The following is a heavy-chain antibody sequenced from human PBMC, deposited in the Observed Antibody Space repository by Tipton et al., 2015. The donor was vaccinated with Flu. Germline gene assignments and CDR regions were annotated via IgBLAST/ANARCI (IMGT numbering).Heavy chain of an antibody. D-gene: IGHD2-2*02. CDR3: AKDWSIVVPAAIKFDY. Sequence: SLRLSCAASGFTFSSYAMSWVRQAPGKGLEWVSAISGSGGSTYYADSVKGRFTISRDNSKNTLYLQMNSLRAEDTAVYYCAKDWSIVVPAAIKFDYWGQGTLVTVSS. V-gene: IGHV3-23*01. CDR2: ISGSGGST. CDR1: GFTFSSYA. J-gene: IGHJ4*02.